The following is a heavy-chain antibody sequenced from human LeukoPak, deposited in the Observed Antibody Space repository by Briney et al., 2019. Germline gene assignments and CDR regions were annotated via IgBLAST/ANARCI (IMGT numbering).Heavy chain of an antibody. CDR3: ARDGTALDYYDSSGTFDY. D-gene: IGHD3-22*01. CDR2: ISSSSSYI. V-gene: IGHV3-21*01. CDR1: GFTFTSYG. Sequence: GGSLRLSCAASGFTFTSYGMDWVRQAPGKGLEWVSSISSSSSYIYYADSVKGRFTISRDNAKNSLYLQMNSLRAEDTAVYYCARDGTALDYYDSSGTFDYWGQGTLVTVSS. J-gene: IGHJ4*02.